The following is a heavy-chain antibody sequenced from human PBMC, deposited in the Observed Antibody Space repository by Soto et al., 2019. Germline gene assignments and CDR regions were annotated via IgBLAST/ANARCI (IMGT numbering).Heavy chain of an antibody. V-gene: IGHV1-58*01. CDR3: AAEYYDFWSGSMAQFDY. CDR1: GFTFTSSA. J-gene: IGHJ4*02. D-gene: IGHD3-3*01. Sequence: SVKVSCKASGFTFTSSAVQWVRQARGQRPEWIGWIVVGSGNTNYAQKFQERVTITRDMSTSTAYVELSSLRSEDTAVYYCAAEYYDFWSGSMAQFDYWGQGTLVTVSS. CDR2: IVVGSGNT.